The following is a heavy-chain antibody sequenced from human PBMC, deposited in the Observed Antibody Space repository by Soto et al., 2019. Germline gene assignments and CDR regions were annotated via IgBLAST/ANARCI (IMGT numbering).Heavy chain of an antibody. CDR2: VNPSGGHT. J-gene: IGHJ4*02. CDR3: ARGGHVVVVAAALDY. CDR1: GDTFTDYY. D-gene: IGHD2-21*02. Sequence: ASVKVSCKASGDTFTDYYIHWVRQAPGQGLEWMGTVNPSGGHTTYAQHFLGRVTMTRDTSTSTLYMELTSLTSDDTAIYYCARGGHVVVVAAALDYWGQGTLVTVSS. V-gene: IGHV1-46*01.